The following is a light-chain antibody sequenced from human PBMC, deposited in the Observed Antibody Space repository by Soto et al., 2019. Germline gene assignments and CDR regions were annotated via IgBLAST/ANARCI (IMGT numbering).Light chain of an antibody. Sequence: DVVMAPSPLSLPVTLGQPASISCRSSQSLVSSDGNTYLNWFQQRPGQSPRRLIYKVSNRDSGVPDRFSGSGSGTEFTLTISRVEAEDAGVYYCMQAAQWPRTFGRGTKVDIK. J-gene: IGKJ3*01. V-gene: IGKV2-30*01. CDR2: KVS. CDR1: QSLVSSDGNTY. CDR3: MQAAQWPRT.